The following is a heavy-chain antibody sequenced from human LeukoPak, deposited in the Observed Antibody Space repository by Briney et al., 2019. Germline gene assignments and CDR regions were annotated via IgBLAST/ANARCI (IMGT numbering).Heavy chain of an antibody. CDR2: FDPEYVET. V-gene: IGHV1-24*01. CDR1: GGTFSSYA. CDR3: VSDRSDGGYAESNGYPTFDL. D-gene: IGHD5-24*01. J-gene: IGHJ2*01. Sequence: GASVKVSCKASGGTFSSYAISWVRQAPGEGFEWMGGFDPEYVETTYAQKFRGRVTMTEDTSTDTAYMELINLRSDDTAVYYCVSDRSDGGYAESNGYPTFDLWGRGTLVTVSS.